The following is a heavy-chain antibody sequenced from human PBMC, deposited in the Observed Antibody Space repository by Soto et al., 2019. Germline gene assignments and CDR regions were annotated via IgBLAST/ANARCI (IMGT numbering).Heavy chain of an antibody. V-gene: IGHV1-58*01. J-gene: IGHJ4*02. Sequence: SVKVSCKASGFTFTSSAVQWMRQARGQRLEWIGWIGVGSGNRHYAQKFQERVTITRDMSTNTAYMELSSLRSEDTAVYYCAALGVNFDHWGQGTLVTVSS. CDR3: AALGVNFDH. D-gene: IGHD2-8*01. CDR1: GFTFTSSA. CDR2: IGVGSGNR.